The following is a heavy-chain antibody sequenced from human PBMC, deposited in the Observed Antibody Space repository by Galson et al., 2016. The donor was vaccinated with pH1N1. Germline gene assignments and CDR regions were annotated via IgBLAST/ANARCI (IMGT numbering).Heavy chain of an antibody. Sequence: SVKVSCKVSGGSFSPGGISWVRQAPGQGLEWMGRIDPIYDQASYAQKLQGRVTITADKFTSTVYLELSSLRSDDAAVFYFAIDYERRGGWGFGMWGQGKLVTVSS. CDR1: GGSFSPGG. V-gene: IGHV1-69*04. D-gene: IGHD3-22*01. CDR3: AIDYERRGGWGFGM. J-gene: IGHJ3*02. CDR2: IDPIYDQA.